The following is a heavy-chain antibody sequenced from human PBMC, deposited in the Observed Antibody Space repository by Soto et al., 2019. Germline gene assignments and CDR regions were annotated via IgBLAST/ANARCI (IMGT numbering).Heavy chain of an antibody. J-gene: IGHJ4*02. Sequence: GGSLRLSCAASGFSLSAYWMTWVRQAPGKGLEWVAVISYDGSNKYYADSVKGRFTISRDNSKNTLYLQMNSLRAEDTAVYYCARELANYDILTGPDYWGQGTLVTVSS. CDR3: ARELANYDILTGPDY. CDR1: GFSLSAYW. D-gene: IGHD3-9*01. CDR2: ISYDGSNK. V-gene: IGHV3-30-3*01.